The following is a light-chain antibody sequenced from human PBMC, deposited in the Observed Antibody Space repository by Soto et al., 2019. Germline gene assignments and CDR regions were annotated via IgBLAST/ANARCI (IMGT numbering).Light chain of an antibody. CDR1: QSVSIN. J-gene: IGKJ1*01. Sequence: ETVMTQSAATLSVSLGERATLSCRASQSVSINLAWYQQKPGQAPRLLIYGASTRVTGVPARFSGSGSGTDFTLTISSLQSEDFAIYYYQQYNNWPRTFGQGTKVEIK. CDR3: QQYNNWPRT. CDR2: GAS. V-gene: IGKV3-15*01.